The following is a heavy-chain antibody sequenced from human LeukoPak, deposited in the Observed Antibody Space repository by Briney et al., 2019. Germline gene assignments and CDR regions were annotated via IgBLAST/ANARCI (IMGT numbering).Heavy chain of an antibody. J-gene: IGHJ4*02. CDR2: ISWDSGSI. CDR1: GSTFEDYA. V-gene: IGHV3-9*01. CDR3: AKDSSGGYGTDFDY. Sequence: GGSLRLSCAASGSTFEDYAMHWVRQAPGKGLERVSGISWDSGSIGYADSVKGRFTISRDNAKNSLYLQMNSLRAEDTALYYCAKDSSGGYGTDFDYWGQGTLVTVSS. D-gene: IGHD5-12*01.